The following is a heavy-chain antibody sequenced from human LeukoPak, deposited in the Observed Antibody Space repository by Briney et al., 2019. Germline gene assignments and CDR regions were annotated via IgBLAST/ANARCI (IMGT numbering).Heavy chain of an antibody. D-gene: IGHD2-15*01. J-gene: IGHJ5*02. V-gene: IGHV4-39*07. CDR3: ARNCSGDNHHRRYKWFDP. Sequence: SETLSLTCSVSGDSISSATYYWGWIRKSPGKGLEWLGSVYYSGSTHYNPSLRSRITISVDTSRNQFSLKLRSVTAADTAVYYCARNCSGDNHHRRYKWFDPWGQGTLVTVSS. CDR1: GDSISSATYY. CDR2: VYYSGST.